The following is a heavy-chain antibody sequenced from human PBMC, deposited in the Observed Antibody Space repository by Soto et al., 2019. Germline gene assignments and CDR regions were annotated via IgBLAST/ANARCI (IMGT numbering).Heavy chain of an antibody. J-gene: IGHJ2*01. Sequence: QLQLQESGSGLVKPSQTLSLTCAVSGGSISSGGYSWSWIRQPPGKGLEWIGYIYHSGSTYYNPSLTRRVTXXVXRXXNQFSLKRSSVTAADTAVYYCAHHPYSYGAWYFDLWGRGTLVTVSS. CDR1: GGSISSGGYS. D-gene: IGHD5-18*01. CDR3: AHHPYSYGAWYFDL. CDR2: IYHSGST. V-gene: IGHV4-30-2*01.